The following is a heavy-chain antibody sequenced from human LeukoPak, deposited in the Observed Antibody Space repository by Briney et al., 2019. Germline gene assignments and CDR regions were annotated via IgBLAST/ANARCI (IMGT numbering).Heavy chain of an antibody. CDR1: GFTFSIYA. J-gene: IGHJ4*02. CDR2: ISANGSET. V-gene: IGHV3-23*01. Sequence: PGGSLRLSCAASGFTFSIYAMNWVRQAPGKGLEWASSISANGSETHFADSVKGRFTISRDNSKNTLYLQINNPRVEDTAVYYCAKGSATPYWGQGTLVTVST. CDR3: AKGSATPY. D-gene: IGHD1-26*01.